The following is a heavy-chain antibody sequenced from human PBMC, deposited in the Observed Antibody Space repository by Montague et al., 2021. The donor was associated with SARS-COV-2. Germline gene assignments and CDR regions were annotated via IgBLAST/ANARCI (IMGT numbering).Heavy chain of an antibody. V-gene: IGHV4-34*01. CDR3: AREGVGATTNDAFDI. D-gene: IGHD1-26*01. Sequence: ETLSLTCAVYGGSFSGYYWSWIRQPPGKGLEWIGEINHSGSTNYNPSLKSRVTIPVDTSKNQFSLKLSSVTAADTAVYYCAREGVGATTNDAFDIWGQGTMVTVSS. CDR1: GGSFSGYY. J-gene: IGHJ3*02. CDR2: INHSGST.